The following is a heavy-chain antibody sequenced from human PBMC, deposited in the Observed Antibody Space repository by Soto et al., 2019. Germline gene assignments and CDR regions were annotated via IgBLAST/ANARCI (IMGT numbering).Heavy chain of an antibody. CDR2: INPSVGST. CDR3: ARDGLEDALSAPYIDY. D-gene: IGHD2-2*01. CDR1: GYTFTNNY. J-gene: IGHJ4*02. Sequence: QVHLVQSGAEVKKPGASVKVSCKASGYTFTNNYIHWVRQAPGQGLEWMGIINPSVGSTSDAQKFQGRLTMTTDASTSTVYMELTSLRSEDTAVYYCARDGLEDALSAPYIDYWGQGTLVTVSS. V-gene: IGHV1-46*01.